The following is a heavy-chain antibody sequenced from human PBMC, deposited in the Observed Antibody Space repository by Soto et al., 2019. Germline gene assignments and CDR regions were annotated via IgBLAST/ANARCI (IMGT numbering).Heavy chain of an antibody. Sequence: QVQLQESGPGLVKPSGTLSLTCAVSGGSISSAHWWTWVRQPPGKGLEWIGEIYHSGSTNYNPSLKSRVTISLDMSKNHFSLKLNSVTAADTAVYYCASTIYGDISAYFDLWGRGTRVTVSS. CDR1: GGSISSAHW. V-gene: IGHV4-4*02. J-gene: IGHJ2*01. CDR3: ASTIYGDISAYFDL. D-gene: IGHD4-17*01. CDR2: IYHSGST.